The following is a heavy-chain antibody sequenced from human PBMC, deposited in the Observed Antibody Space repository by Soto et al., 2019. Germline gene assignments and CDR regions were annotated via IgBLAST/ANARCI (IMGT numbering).Heavy chain of an antibody. V-gene: IGHV1-18*01. CDR3: ARALVPDQNYGSGMGH. J-gene: IGHJ1*01. CDR2: ISAYNGKP. CDR1: GYTFTSYG. D-gene: IGHD3-10*01. Sequence: QVPLVQSGAEVKKPGASVKVSCKASGYTFTSYGISWVRQAPGQGLEWMGWISAYNGKPNYAQKHQGRVTMTTDTSTSTAYMELRSLRSDDTAVYYCARALVPDQNYGSGMGHWGQGTLVTVSS.